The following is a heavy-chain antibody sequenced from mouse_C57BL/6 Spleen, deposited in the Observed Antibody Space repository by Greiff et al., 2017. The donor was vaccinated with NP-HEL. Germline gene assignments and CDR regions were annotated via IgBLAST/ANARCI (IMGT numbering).Heavy chain of an antibody. J-gene: IGHJ2*01. Sequence: VKLQESGAELVRPGASVTLSCKASGYTFTDYEMHWVKQTPVHGLEWIGAIDPETGGTAYNQKFKGKAILTADKSSSTAYMELRSLTSEDSAVYYCTRDNWDEDYWGQGTTLTVSS. CDR2: IDPETGGT. V-gene: IGHV1-15*01. D-gene: IGHD4-1*01. CDR1: GYTFTDYE. CDR3: TRDNWDEDY.